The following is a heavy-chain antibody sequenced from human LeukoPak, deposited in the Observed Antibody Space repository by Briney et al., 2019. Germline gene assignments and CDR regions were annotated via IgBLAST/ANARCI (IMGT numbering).Heavy chain of an antibody. CDR1: GFAFSSYT. Sequence: KTGGSLRLSCAASGFAFSSYTMNWVRQAPGKGLEWVSSISSSSSYIYYADSVKGRFTISRDNAKNSLYLQMNSLRAEDTAVYYCARALRGEYYYDSSAHPAYFDYWGQGTLVTVSS. V-gene: IGHV3-21*01. J-gene: IGHJ4*02. CDR3: ARALRGEYYYDSSAHPAYFDY. D-gene: IGHD3-22*01. CDR2: ISSSSSYI.